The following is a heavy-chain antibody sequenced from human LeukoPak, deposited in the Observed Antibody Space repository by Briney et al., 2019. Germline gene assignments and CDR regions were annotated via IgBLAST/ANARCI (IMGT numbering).Heavy chain of an antibody. Sequence: GGSLRLSCAASTFTFSNYWMSWVRQAPGKGLEWVANIKKDGSEKYYVDSVKGRFTISRDNAKNSLYLQMNSLRAEDTAVYYCARDANYYAPLYWGQGTLVTVSS. V-gene: IGHV3-7*01. CDR1: TFTFSNYW. D-gene: IGHD3-10*01. CDR3: ARDANYYAPLY. J-gene: IGHJ4*02. CDR2: IKKDGSEK.